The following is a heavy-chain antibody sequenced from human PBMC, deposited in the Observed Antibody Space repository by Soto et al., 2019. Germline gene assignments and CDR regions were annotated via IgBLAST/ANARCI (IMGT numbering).Heavy chain of an antibody. J-gene: IGHJ5*02. D-gene: IGHD2-21*01. V-gene: IGHV3-74*01. CDR1: GFTFSSHW. CDR3: VRASSHYSSLDP. CDR2: INSGGTTT. Sequence: EVQLVESGGALVQPGGSLRLSCAASGFTFSSHWIHWVRQAPGKGLVWVSRINSGGTTTNYADSVKGRFTISRDNAKNRLYRNMNSLRGGDTAVNHCVRASSHYSSLDPGAQETLVAFPS.